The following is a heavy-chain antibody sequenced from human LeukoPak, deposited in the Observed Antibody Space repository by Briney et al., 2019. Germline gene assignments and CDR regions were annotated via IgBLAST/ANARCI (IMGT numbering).Heavy chain of an antibody. J-gene: IGHJ4*02. V-gene: IGHV4-39*07. D-gene: IGHD3-22*01. CDR2: IYYSGST. CDR1: GGSISSSSYY. Sequence: SETLSLTCTVSGGSISSSSYYWGWIRQPPGKGLEWIGSIYYSGSTYYNPSLKSRVTISVDTSKNQFSLKLSSVTAADTAVYYCARAMARTMIVVLPHGGFDYWGQGTLVTVSS. CDR3: ARAMARTMIVVLPHGGFDY.